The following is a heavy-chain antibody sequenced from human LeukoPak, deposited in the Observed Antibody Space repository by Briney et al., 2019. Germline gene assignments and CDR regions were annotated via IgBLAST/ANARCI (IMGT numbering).Heavy chain of an antibody. V-gene: IGHV1-69*06. J-gene: IGHJ6*03. Sequence: ASVKVSCKASGYTFTSYGISWVRQAPGQGLEWMGGIIPIFGTANYAQKFQDRVTITADKSTTTVYMELSSLRSEDTAIYYCARDVEQWLARDPYYFYMDVWGKGTTVTVSS. D-gene: IGHD6-19*01. CDR2: IIPIFGTA. CDR3: ARDVEQWLARDPYYFYMDV. CDR1: GYTFTSYG.